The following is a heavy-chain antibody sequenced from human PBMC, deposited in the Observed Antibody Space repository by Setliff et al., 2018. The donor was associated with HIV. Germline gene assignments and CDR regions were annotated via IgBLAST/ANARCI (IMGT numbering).Heavy chain of an antibody. D-gene: IGHD5-12*01. CDR2: IFRAGNA. CDR3: ARGGDDAFDI. V-gene: IGHV4-61*02. CDR1: GGSISSGGYY. Sequence: SETLSLTCTVSGGSISSGGYYWSWIRQPAGKGMEWIGRIFRAGNATYNPSLKSRVPMSVDTSKNQFSLRLSSVTAADTAVYYCARGGDDAFDIWGQGTMVTVSS. J-gene: IGHJ3*02.